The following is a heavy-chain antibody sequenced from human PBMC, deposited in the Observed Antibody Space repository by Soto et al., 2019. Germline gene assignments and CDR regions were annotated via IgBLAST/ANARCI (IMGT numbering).Heavy chain of an antibody. D-gene: IGHD3-10*02. CDR1: GGSIISSNFY. J-gene: IGHJ5*02. CDR2: VEYGGST. Sequence: SETLSLTCTVSGGSIISSNFYWGWIRQPPGKGLEWIGSVEYGGSTYDNPSLKSRVTFSADTSKNQFSLKLTSVTAADTAVYYCARHVRGAVTMYWFDPWGHGTLVTVSS. CDR3: ARHVRGAVTMYWFDP. V-gene: IGHV4-39*01.